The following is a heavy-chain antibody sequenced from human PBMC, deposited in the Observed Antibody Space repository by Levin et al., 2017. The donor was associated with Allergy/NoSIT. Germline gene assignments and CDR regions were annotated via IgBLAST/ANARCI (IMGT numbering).Heavy chain of an antibody. CDR3: ARSLIGFPGSRYFDY. J-gene: IGHJ4*02. V-gene: IGHV3-23*01. Sequence: GESLKISCAASGFTFSSYAMTWFRQAPGKGLEWVSSISGGGDRAFYADSVKGRFSISRDNSKNTLYLQMNSLRAEDTAVYYCARSLIGFPGSRYFDYWGQGTLITVSS. CDR1: GFTFSSYA. D-gene: IGHD2-8*01. CDR2: ISGGGDRA.